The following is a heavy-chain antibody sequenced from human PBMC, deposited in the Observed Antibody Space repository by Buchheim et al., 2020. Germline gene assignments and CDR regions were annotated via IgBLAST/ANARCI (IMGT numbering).Heavy chain of an antibody. J-gene: IGHJ4*02. V-gene: IGHV4-34*01. Sequence: QVQLQQWGAGLLKPSETLSLTCAVYGGSFSGYYWSWIRQPPGKGLEWIGEINHSGSTNYNPSLKSRVTISVDTSKNQFSLKLSSVTAADTAVYYCARKSPDGSSRGTGYFDYWGQGTL. D-gene: IGHD6-13*01. CDR3: ARKSPDGSSRGTGYFDY. CDR2: INHSGST. CDR1: GGSFSGYY.